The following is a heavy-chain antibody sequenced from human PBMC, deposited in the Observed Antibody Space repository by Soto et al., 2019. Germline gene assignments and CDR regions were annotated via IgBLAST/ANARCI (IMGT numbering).Heavy chain of an antibody. J-gene: IGHJ3*02. CDR3: AADSVPDYDFWSGYYRRQAFDI. CDR2: IIVGSGNT. D-gene: IGHD3-3*01. CDR1: GYTFTSSG. Sequence: ASVKVSCKASGYTFTSSGVNWVRQAPGQSLKWIGWIIVGSGNTNYAQKFQERVTITRDMSTSTAYMELSSLRSEDTAVYYCAADSVPDYDFWSGYYRRQAFDIWGQGTMVTVSS. V-gene: IGHV1-58*01.